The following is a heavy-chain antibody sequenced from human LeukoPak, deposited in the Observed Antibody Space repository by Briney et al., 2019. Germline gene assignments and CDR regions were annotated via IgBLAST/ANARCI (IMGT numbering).Heavy chain of an antibody. D-gene: IGHD2-21*01. V-gene: IGHV3-30*04. Sequence: PGTSLRLSCEASGFTFSSFPMHWVRQTPDKRLEWVAVISDDGRDTYYADSVKGRFTISRDNSKNTLYLQMNSLSPKDTAVVYCARVGRVSIYPSYMDVWGKGTAVTVSS. CDR3: ARVGRVSIYPSYMDV. CDR1: GFTFSSFP. CDR2: ISDDGRDT. J-gene: IGHJ6*03.